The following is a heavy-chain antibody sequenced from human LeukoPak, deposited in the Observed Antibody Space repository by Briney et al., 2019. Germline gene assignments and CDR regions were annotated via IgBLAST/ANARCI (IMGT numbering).Heavy chain of an antibody. CDR2: IYYSGST. V-gene: IGHV4-39*07. Sequence: KPSETLSLTCTVSGGSISSSSYYWGWVRQPPGKGLEWIGSIYYSGSTYYNPSLKSRVTISVDTSKNQFSLKLSSVTAADTAVYYCARAVGYYDSSGYHNWFDPWGQGTLVTVSS. CDR3: ARAVGYYDSSGYHNWFDP. CDR1: GGSISSSSYY. J-gene: IGHJ5*02. D-gene: IGHD3-22*01.